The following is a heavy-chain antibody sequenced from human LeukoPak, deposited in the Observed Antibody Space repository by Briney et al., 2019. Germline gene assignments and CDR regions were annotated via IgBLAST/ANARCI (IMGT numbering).Heavy chain of an antibody. Sequence: SETLSLTCTVSGGSISSGSYYWSWIRPPAGKGLEWIGRIYTSGSTNYNPSLKSRVTISVDTSKNQFSLKLSSVTAADTAVYYCAGARAEYFQHWGQGTLVTVSS. CDR1: GGSISSGSYY. J-gene: IGHJ1*01. CDR2: IYTSGST. V-gene: IGHV4-61*02. CDR3: AGARAEYFQH.